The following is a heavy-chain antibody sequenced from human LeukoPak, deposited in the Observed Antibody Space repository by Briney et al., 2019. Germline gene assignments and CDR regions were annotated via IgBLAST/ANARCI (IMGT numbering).Heavy chain of an antibody. CDR1: GGSISSSSYY. D-gene: IGHD3-16*02. Sequence: SETLSLTCTVSGGSISSSSYYWGWIRQPPGKGLEWIGSIYYSGSTYYNPSLKSRVTISVDTSKNQFPLKLGSVTAADTAVYYCARVGYDYVWGSYRYTHYYYMDVWGKGTTVTVSS. CDR3: ARVGYDYVWGSYRYTHYYYMDV. CDR2: IYYSGST. J-gene: IGHJ6*03. V-gene: IGHV4-39*06.